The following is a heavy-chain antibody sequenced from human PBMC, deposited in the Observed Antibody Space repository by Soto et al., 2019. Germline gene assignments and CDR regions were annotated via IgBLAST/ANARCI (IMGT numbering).Heavy chain of an antibody. V-gene: IGHV4-59*08. J-gene: IGHJ6*04. CDR2: IYYSGST. Sequence: SETLSLTCTVSGGSISSYYWSWIRQPPGKGLEWIGYIYYSGSTNYNPSLKSRVTISVDTSKNQFSLKLSSVTAADTAVYYCARRITIFGVIIGVMDVWGKGSTVTVSS. CDR1: GGSISSYY. D-gene: IGHD3-3*01. CDR3: ARRITIFGVIIGVMDV.